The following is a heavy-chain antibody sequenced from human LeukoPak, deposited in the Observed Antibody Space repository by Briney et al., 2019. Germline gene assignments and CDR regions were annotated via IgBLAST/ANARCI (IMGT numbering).Heavy chain of an antibody. Sequence: PGGSLRLSCAASGFTFSNYAMSWVRQAPGKGLEWVSSISGSSGNTYYADSVKGRFTISRDNSKNTLYLQMNNLRAEDTAVYYCAKVGGYLIYWGQGTLVTVSS. CDR3: AKVGGYLIY. J-gene: IGHJ4*02. CDR1: GFTFSNYA. D-gene: IGHD3-22*01. V-gene: IGHV3-23*01. CDR2: ISGSSGNT.